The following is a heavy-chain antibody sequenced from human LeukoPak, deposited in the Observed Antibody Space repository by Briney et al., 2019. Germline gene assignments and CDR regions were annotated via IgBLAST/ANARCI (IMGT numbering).Heavy chain of an antibody. V-gene: IGHV4-59*08. J-gene: IGHJ4*02. CDR2: IYYSGST. D-gene: IGHD1/OR15-1a*01. Sequence: SETLSLTCTVSGGSISSYYWSWIRQPPGKGLEWIGYIYYSGSTNYNPSLKSRVTISVDTSKNRFSLKLSSVTAADTAVYYCARRVYGTFDYWGQGTLVTVSS. CDR3: ARRVYGTFDY. CDR1: GGSISSYY.